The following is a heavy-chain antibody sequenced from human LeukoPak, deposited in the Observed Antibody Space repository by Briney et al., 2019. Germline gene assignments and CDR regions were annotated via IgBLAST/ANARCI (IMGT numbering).Heavy chain of an antibody. D-gene: IGHD3-16*01. J-gene: IGHJ3*01. CDR3: AHFRGGAFDF. V-gene: IGHV4-39*01. CDR2: IYYSGST. Sequence: SETLSLTCTVSGGSISSYYWGWIRQPPGQGLEWIGSIYYSGSTYYNPSLKSRVTISVDTSKNQFALKLSSVTAADTAVYYCAHFRGGAFDFWGQGTMVTVSA. CDR1: GGSISSYY.